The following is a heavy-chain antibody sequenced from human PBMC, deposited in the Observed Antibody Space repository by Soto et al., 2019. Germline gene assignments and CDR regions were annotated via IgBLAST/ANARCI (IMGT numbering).Heavy chain of an antibody. Sequence: QVQLVQSGAEVKKPGASVKVSCKASGYTFTGYYMHWVRQAPGQGLEWMGWINPNSGGTNYAQKFQGWVTMTRDTSISTAYMELSRLRSDDTAVYYCARGAEYSSGWYENVDAFDIWGQGTMVTVSS. CDR3: ARGAEYSSGWYENVDAFDI. CDR1: GYTFTGYY. CDR2: INPNSGGT. J-gene: IGHJ3*02. V-gene: IGHV1-2*04. D-gene: IGHD6-19*01.